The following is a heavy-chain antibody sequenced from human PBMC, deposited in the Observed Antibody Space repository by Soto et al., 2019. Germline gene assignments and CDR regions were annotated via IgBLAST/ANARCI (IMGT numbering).Heavy chain of an antibody. CDR3: ARDRVTSDWYGRYGMDV. CDR2: ISYDGSNK. D-gene: IGHD6-19*01. J-gene: IGHJ6*02. V-gene: IGHV3-30-3*01. CDR1: GFTFSSYS. Sequence: PGGSLRLSCAASGFTFSSYSMHWVRQAPGKGLKWVALISYDGSNKYYADSVKGRFTISRDNSKNTLYLQMNSLRAEDTAVYYCARDRVTSDWYGRYGMDVWGQGTTVTVSS.